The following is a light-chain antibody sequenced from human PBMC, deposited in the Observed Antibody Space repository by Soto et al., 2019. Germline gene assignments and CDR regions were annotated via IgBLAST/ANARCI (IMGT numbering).Light chain of an antibody. CDR3: QQYKSRRT. V-gene: IGKV3-15*01. Sequence: IVMTQSPCTLSVSPGERSTLSCRASQNIGNKVGWYQQKPGQAPRLLIHGASTRATGIPVRFSGSGSGTEFTLTISSLQPDDSATYYCQQYKSRRTFGQGTKVDI. CDR2: GAS. CDR1: QNIGNK. J-gene: IGKJ1*01.